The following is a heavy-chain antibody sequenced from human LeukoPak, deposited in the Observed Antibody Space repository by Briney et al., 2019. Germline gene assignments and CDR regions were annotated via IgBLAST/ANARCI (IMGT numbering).Heavy chain of an antibody. J-gene: IGHJ4*02. Sequence: GGSLRLSCAASGFTFSSYAMNWVRQAPGKGLEWVSTISGSGGSTYYADSVRGRFTISRDNSKNTLYLQMNSLRAEDTAVYYCAKDDSSGYSYYFDYWGQGTLVTVSS. D-gene: IGHD3-22*01. V-gene: IGHV3-23*01. CDR2: ISGSGGST. CDR3: AKDDSSGYSYYFDY. CDR1: GFTFSSYA.